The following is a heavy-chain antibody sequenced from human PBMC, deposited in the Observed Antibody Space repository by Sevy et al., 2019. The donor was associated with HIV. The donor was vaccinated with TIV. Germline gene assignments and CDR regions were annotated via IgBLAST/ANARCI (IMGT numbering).Heavy chain of an antibody. CDR1: GFTFSNTW. CDR3: TKVMEIGQELKSYYMDV. V-gene: IGHV3-15*01. J-gene: IGHJ6*03. D-gene: IGHD1-26*01. Sequence: GGSLRLSCAASGFTFSNTWMSWIRQAPGKGLEWVGRIKSKTDGGITDYAAPVKGRFSISRDDSENTLYLQMSSLKTEDTALYYCTKVMEIGQELKSYYMDVWGKGTTVTVSS. CDR2: IKSKTDGGIT.